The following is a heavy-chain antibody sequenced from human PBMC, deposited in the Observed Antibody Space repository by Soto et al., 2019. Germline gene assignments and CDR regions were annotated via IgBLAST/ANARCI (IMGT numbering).Heavy chain of an antibody. Sequence: PSETLSLTCTVSGGSISSYYWSWIRQPPGKGLEWIGYIYYSGSTNYNPSLKSRVTISVDTSKNQFSLKLSSVTAADTAVYYCARHDYGESPFDYWGQGTLVTVSS. CDR1: GGSISSYY. V-gene: IGHV4-59*08. J-gene: IGHJ4*02. CDR2: IYYSGST. D-gene: IGHD4-17*01. CDR3: ARHDYGESPFDY.